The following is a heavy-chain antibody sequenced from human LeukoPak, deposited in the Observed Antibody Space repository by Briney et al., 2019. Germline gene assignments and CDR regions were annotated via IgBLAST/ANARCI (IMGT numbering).Heavy chain of an antibody. D-gene: IGHD6-13*01. CDR1: GASISSYY. CDR2: IYYSGST. CDR3: AREQQLVLDY. Sequence: SETLSLTCTVSGASISSYYWGWIRQPPGKGLEWIGYIYYSGSTNYNPSLKSRVTISVDTSKNQFSLKLSSVTAADTAVYYCAREQQLVLDYWGQGTQVTVSS. V-gene: IGHV4-59*01. J-gene: IGHJ4*02.